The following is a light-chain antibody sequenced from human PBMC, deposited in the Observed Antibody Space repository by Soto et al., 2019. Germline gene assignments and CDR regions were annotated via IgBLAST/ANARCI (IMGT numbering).Light chain of an antibody. CDR2: AAS. Sequence: DIQMTQSPSSLSASVRDRVTITCRASQSISSYLNWYQQKPWKAPKLLIYAASSLQSGVPSRFSGSGSGTDVTLTISSLQHEDFATYYCQQSYSTPLTFGGGTKVEIK. CDR3: QQSYSTPLT. CDR1: QSISSY. V-gene: IGKV1-39*01. J-gene: IGKJ4*01.